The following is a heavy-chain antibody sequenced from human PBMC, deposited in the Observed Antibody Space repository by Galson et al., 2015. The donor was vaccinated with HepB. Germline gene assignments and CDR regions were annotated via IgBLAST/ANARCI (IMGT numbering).Heavy chain of an antibody. Sequence: SLRLSCAASGVTFGRYGMHWVRQAPGKGLEWVAIISYDGKTSKYSDSVKGRFTISRDNPKNTHYLQMNSLRNEGLAVYFCAKGDVAYTSSSGGFDFWGQGTRVTVSS. CDR2: ISYDGKTS. CDR3: AKGDVAYTSSSGGFDF. CDR1: GVTFGRYG. D-gene: IGHD6-6*01. J-gene: IGHJ4*02. V-gene: IGHV3-30*18.